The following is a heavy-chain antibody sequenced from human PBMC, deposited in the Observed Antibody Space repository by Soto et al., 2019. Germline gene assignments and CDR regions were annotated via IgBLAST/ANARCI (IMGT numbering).Heavy chain of an antibody. J-gene: IGHJ5*02. D-gene: IGHD2-2*03. CDR3: ARMVDIVVVPAAINWFDP. Sequence: ASVKVSCKASGYTFTGYYMHWVRQAPGQGLEWMGWINPNSGGTNYAQKFQGRVTMTRDTSISTAYMELSRLRSDDTAVYYCARMVDIVVVPAAINWFDPWGQGNLVTVSS. CDR2: INPNSGGT. CDR1: GYTFTGYY. V-gene: IGHV1-2*02.